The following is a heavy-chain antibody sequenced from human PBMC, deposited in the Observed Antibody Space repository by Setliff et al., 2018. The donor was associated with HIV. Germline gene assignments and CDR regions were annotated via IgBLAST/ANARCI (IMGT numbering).Heavy chain of an antibody. CDR2: IFYSGST. J-gene: IGHJ4*02. Sequence: SETLSLTCAVSGGSISSSHYWSWIRQPPGKGLEWIGYIFYSGSTNYNPSLKSRVTISVDTSKNQFSLKLSSVTAADTAVYYCASGRYYDFWSGFDYYFDYWGQGTLVTVSS. CDR1: GGSISSSHY. D-gene: IGHD3-3*01. V-gene: IGHV4-59*11. CDR3: ASGRYYDFWSGFDYYFDY.